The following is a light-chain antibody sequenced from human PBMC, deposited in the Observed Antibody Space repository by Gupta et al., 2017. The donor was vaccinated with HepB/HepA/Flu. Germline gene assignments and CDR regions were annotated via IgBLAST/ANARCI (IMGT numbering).Light chain of an antibody. CDR1: DSNIGSNT. CDR2: GDD. J-gene: IGLJ1*01. Sequence: QSVLTQPPSASGTPGQRVTISCSGRDSNIGSNTVSWYQQVPGTAPKLLIYGDDQRPSGVPDRFSGSKSGTSASLAISGLQSEDEADCYCASWDDSLNGFVFGPGTKVTVL. V-gene: IGLV1-44*01. CDR3: ASWDDSLNGFV.